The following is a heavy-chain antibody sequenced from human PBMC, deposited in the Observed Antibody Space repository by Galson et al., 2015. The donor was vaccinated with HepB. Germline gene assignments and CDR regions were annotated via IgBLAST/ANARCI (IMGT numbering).Heavy chain of an antibody. CDR3: ASSLYSPSFNWFDP. Sequence: ETLSLTCTVSGGSINNYYWSWIRQPPGKGLEWIGYIYYRGSTSYNPSLKSRVTISIDTSKNQFSLKLNSVTAADTAVYFCASSLYSPSFNWFDPWGQGNMVTVSS. V-gene: IGHV4-59*13. J-gene: IGHJ5*02. D-gene: IGHD1-26*01. CDR2: IYYRGST. CDR1: GGSINNYY.